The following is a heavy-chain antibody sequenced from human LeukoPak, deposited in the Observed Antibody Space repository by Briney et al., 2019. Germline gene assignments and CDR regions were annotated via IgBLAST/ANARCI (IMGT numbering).Heavy chain of an antibody. V-gene: IGHV1-24*01. D-gene: IGHD6-6*01. CDR1: GYTLTELS. CDR3: ATVDVAARHSDY. Sequence: GASVKDSCKVSGYTLTELSMHWVRQAPGKGLEWMGGFDPEDGETIYAQKFQGRVTMTEDTSTDTAYMELSSLRSEDTAVYYCATVDVAARHSDYWGQGTLVTVSS. CDR2: FDPEDGET. J-gene: IGHJ4*02.